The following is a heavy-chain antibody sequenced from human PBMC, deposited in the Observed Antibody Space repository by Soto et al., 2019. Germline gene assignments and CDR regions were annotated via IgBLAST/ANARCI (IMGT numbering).Heavy chain of an antibody. CDR3: ARHRRETGTYAQPLDY. J-gene: IGHJ4*02. CDR1: GGSISSSSYD. CDR2: ISYGGST. Sequence: SETLSLTFTVSGGSISSSSYDWGWVRQPPGKGLEWIGAISYGGSTYHNPSLRSRVTISVDTSKSQFSLDLTSVTAADTAVYYCARHRRETGTYAQPLDYWGQGTLVTVSS. V-gene: IGHV4-39*01. D-gene: IGHD1-1*01.